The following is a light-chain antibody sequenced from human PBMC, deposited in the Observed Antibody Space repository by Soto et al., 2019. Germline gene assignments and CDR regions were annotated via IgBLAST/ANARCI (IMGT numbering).Light chain of an antibody. CDR1: QNIYSY. CDR2: ASS. Sequence: DIQMTQSPSSLSASVGDRVTITCRASQNIYSYVNWYQQKPGKAPNLLIYASSTLQSGSPSRFSGSGSGTDFTLSISTLQPEDFATYYCQQSYDTPQTFGGGTKVEIK. V-gene: IGKV1-39*01. J-gene: IGKJ4*01. CDR3: QQSYDTPQT.